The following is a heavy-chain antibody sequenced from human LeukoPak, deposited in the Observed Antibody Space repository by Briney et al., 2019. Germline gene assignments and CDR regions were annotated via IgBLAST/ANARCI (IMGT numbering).Heavy chain of an antibody. J-gene: IGHJ4*02. CDR3: ARVAAAANYDY. CDR2: ISSNGGST. Sequence: GGSLRLSCAASGFTFSSYAMHWVRQAPGKGLEYVSAISSNGGSTYYANFVEGRFTISRDNSKNTLYLQMGSLRADDMAVYYCARVAAAANYDYWGQGTRVTVSS. V-gene: IGHV3-64*01. CDR1: GFTFSSYA. D-gene: IGHD6-13*01.